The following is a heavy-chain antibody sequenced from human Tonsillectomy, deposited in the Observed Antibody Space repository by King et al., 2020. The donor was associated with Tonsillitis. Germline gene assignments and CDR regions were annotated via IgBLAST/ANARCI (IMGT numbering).Heavy chain of an antibody. CDR3: AKLGTQKELGRGY. D-gene: IGHD1-26*01. Sequence: QLVQSGAEVKKPGESLRISCKASGYRFTSYWISWVRQMPGKGLEWMAKIDPSDSYSIYSPSFQGRGTISADKSITTAYLQWSSLEASDTAMYYCAKLGTQKELGRGYWGQGTLVTVSS. CDR2: IDPSDSYS. CDR1: GYRFTSYW. J-gene: IGHJ4*02. V-gene: IGHV5-10-1*03.